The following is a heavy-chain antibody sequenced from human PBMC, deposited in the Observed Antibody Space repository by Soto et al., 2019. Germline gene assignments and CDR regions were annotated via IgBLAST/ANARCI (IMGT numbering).Heavy chain of an antibody. CDR2: ISSTTNYI. CDR3: ARESEDLTSNFDY. Sequence: PGGSLRLSCAASGFTFSRYRLHWVRQAPGKGLEWVSSISSTTNYIYYADSMKGRFTVSRDNAKNSVYLDMNSLSAEDTAVYYCARESEDLTSNFDYWGQGTLVTVSS. CDR1: GFTFSRYR. J-gene: IGHJ4*02. V-gene: IGHV3-21*01.